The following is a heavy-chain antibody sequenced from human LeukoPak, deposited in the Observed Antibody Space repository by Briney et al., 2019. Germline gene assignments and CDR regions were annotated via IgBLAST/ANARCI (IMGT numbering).Heavy chain of an antibody. Sequence: GESLKISCKGSGYSFTSYWIGWVRQMPGKGLEWMGIIYPGDSDTRYSPSFQGQVTISADKSISTAYLQWSSLKASDTAMYYCARIVVVPAARLYYYDSSGYYYDAFDIWGQGTMVTVSS. V-gene: IGHV5-51*01. D-gene: IGHD3-22*01. CDR1: GYSFTSYW. J-gene: IGHJ3*02. CDR3: ARIVVVPAARLYYYDSSGYYYDAFDI. CDR2: IYPGDSDT.